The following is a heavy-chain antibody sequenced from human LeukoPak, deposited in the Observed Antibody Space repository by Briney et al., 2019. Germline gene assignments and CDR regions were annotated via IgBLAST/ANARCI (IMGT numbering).Heavy chain of an antibody. D-gene: IGHD3-16*02. V-gene: IGHV3-48*02. CDR1: GFTFSSYA. CDR3: ARNGGAISSFDY. J-gene: IGHJ4*02. CDR2: ISSNGGTI. Sequence: GGSLRLSCAASGFTFSSYAMNWVRQAPGKGLDWVSFISSNGGTIHYGDSVKARFTISRDNARNSLYLQLNSLRDEDTAVYYCARNGGAISSFDYWGQGTLVTVSS.